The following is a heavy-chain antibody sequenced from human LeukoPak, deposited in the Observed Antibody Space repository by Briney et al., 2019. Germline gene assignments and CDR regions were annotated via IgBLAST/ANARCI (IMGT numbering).Heavy chain of an antibody. J-gene: IGHJ4*02. CDR1: GGSISSSSYY. CDR2: IYYSGST. D-gene: IGHD3-22*01. Sequence: SETLSLICTVSGGSISSSSYYWVWIRQPPGKGLEWIGTIYYSGSTYYNPSLKSRVTISIDTSKNQFSLKLSSVTAADTALYYCARGSVVITYSPGFYFDYWGQGTLVTVSS. V-gene: IGHV4-39*01. CDR3: ARGSVVITYSPGFYFDY.